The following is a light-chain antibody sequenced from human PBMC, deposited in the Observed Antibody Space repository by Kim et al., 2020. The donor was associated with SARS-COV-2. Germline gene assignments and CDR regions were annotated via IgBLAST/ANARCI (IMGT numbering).Light chain of an antibody. CDR2: SDD. CDR1: DIGSKS. CDR3: QVWDTSSDQYV. V-gene: IGLV3-21*04. Sequence: PGKTARITCGGNDIGSKSVHWYQQKPGQAPVLVTYSDDDRPSGSPERFSGSTSGNTATLTISRVEAGDEADFYCQVWDTSSDQYVFGSGTKVTVL. J-gene: IGLJ1*01.